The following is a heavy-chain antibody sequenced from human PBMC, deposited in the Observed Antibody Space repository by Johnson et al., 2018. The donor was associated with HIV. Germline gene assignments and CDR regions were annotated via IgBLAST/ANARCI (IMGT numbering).Heavy chain of an antibody. CDR1: GFSFSNYD. V-gene: IGHV3-13*01. CDR2: IGTAGDT. D-gene: IGHD6-13*01. J-gene: IGHJ3*02. CDR3: ARRSSSWDAFDI. Sequence: EVQLVESGGGLVQPGGSLRLSCAASGFSFSNYDMHWVRQVTGYGLEWVSGIGTAGDTYYRGSVKGRFTISRENAKNSLYLQMNSLRAGDTAVYYCARRSSSWDAFDICGQGTMVTVSS.